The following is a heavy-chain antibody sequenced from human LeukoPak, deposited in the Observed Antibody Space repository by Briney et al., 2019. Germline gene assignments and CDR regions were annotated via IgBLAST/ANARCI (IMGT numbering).Heavy chain of an antibody. J-gene: IGHJ4*02. Sequence: GGSLRLSCAASGFTFDDYAVHWVRQAPGKGLEWVSGISWNSGSIGYADSVKGRFTISRDNAKNSLYLQMNSLRAEDTALYYCAKGVRGSSSWLDYWGQGTLVTVSS. CDR3: AKGVRGSSSWLDY. V-gene: IGHV3-9*01. CDR1: GFTFDDYA. CDR2: ISWNSGSI. D-gene: IGHD6-13*01.